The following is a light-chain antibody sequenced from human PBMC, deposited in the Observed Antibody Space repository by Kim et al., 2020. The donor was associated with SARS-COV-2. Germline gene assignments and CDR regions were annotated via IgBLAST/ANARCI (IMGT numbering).Light chain of an antibody. CDR1: SRDVGGYNY. CDR2: DVS. J-gene: IGLJ2*01. V-gene: IGLV2-14*03. Sequence: GQSLTISCTGTSRDVGGYNYVSWYQQHPGKAPKLMIYDVSNRPSGVSNRFSGSKSGNTASLTISGLQAEDEADYYCSSYTSSSTVVFGGGTQLTVL. CDR3: SSYTSSSTVV.